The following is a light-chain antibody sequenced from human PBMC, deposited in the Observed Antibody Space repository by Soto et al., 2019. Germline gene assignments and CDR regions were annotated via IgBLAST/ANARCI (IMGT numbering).Light chain of an antibody. CDR3: QQYNNWPPIT. CDR1: QSVSIL. Sequence: IVFSPVPGPLAFSPGGKATPSWRSSQSVSILLAWYQQKPGQAPRLLIYGASTRATGIPARFSGSGSGTEFTLTISSLQSEDFAVYYCQQYNNWPPITFGQGTRLEIK. J-gene: IGKJ5*01. CDR2: GAS. V-gene: IGKV3-15*01.